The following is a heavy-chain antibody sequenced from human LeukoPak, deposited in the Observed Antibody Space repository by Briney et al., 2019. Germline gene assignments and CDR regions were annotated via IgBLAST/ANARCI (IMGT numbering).Heavy chain of an antibody. CDR2: IYTSGST. D-gene: IGHD1-26*01. V-gene: IGHV4-61*02. Sequence: NPSETLSLTCTVSGGSISSGSYYWSWIRQPAGKGLEWIGRIYTSGSTNYNPSLKSRVTISVDTSKNQFSLKLSSVTAADTAVYYCARDNSGSYFDAFDIWGQGTMVTVSS. J-gene: IGHJ3*02. CDR1: GGSISSGSYY. CDR3: ARDNSGSYFDAFDI.